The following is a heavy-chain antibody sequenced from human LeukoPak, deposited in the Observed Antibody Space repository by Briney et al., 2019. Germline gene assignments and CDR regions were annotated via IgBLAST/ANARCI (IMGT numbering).Heavy chain of an antibody. Sequence: GGSLRLSCAASGFTFSSYSMSWIRQAPGKGLEWVSYISSSGSTIYYADSVKGRFTISRDNAKNSLYLQMNSLRAEDTAVYYCARDGNSIVGATTRNYWGQGTLVTVSS. D-gene: IGHD1-26*01. J-gene: IGHJ4*02. CDR3: ARDGNSIVGATTRNY. V-gene: IGHV3-48*04. CDR1: GFTFSSYS. CDR2: ISSSGSTI.